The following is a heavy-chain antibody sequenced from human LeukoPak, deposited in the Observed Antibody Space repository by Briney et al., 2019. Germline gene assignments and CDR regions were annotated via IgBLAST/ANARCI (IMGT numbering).Heavy chain of an antibody. CDR1: GFTFDDYA. CDR3: AKAGWFGELRLGYFDY. V-gene: IGHV3-9*01. CDR2: ISWNSGSI. D-gene: IGHD3-10*01. Sequence: GGSLRLSCAASGFTFDDYAMHWVRQAPGKGLEWVSGISWNSGSIGYADSVKGRFTISRDNAKNSLYLQMNSLRAKDTALYYCAKAGWFGELRLGYFDYWGQGTLVTVSS. J-gene: IGHJ4*02.